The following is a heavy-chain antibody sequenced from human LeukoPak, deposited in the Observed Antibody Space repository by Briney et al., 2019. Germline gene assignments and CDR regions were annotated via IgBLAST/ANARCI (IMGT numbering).Heavy chain of an antibody. Sequence: GGSLRLSCAASGFTFSSYSMNWVRQAPGKGLEWVSSISSSSSYIYYADSVKGRFTISRDNAKNSLYLQMNSLRAEDTAVYYCARGDGVARNYFDYWGQGTLVTVSS. CDR2: ISSSSSYI. V-gene: IGHV3-21*01. CDR1: GFTFSSYS. D-gene: IGHD5-12*01. CDR3: ARGDGVARNYFDY. J-gene: IGHJ4*02.